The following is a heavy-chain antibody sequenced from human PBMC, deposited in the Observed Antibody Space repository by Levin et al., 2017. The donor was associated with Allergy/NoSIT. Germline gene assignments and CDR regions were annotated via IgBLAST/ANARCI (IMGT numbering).Heavy chain of an antibody. V-gene: IGHV3-73*01. Sequence: GGSLRLSCAASGFTFSGSAMHWVRQASGKGLEWVGRIRSKANSYATAYAASVKGRFTISRDDSKNTAYLQMNSLKTEDTAVYYCTSEGTYCSSTSCQWGSSYYYGMDVWGQGTTVTVSS. J-gene: IGHJ6*02. D-gene: IGHD2-2*01. CDR3: TSEGTYCSSTSCQWGSSYYYGMDV. CDR2: IRSKANSYAT. CDR1: GFTFSGSA.